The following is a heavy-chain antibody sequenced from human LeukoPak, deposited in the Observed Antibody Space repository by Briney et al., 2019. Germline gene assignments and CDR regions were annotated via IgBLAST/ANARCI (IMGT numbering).Heavy chain of an antibody. CDR2: IIPIFGTA. V-gene: IGHV1-69*13. D-gene: IGHD6-13*01. CDR3: ASNPDGIAAAGTPADI. Sequence: SVKVSCKASGGTFSSYAISWVQQAPGQGLEWMGGIIPIFGTANYAQKFQGRVTITADESTSTAYMELSSLRSEDTAVYYCASNPDGIAAAGTPADIWGQGTMVTVSS. CDR1: GGTFSSYA. J-gene: IGHJ3*02.